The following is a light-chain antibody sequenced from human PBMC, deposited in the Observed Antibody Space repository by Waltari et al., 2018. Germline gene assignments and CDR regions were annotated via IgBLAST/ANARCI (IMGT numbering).Light chain of an antibody. CDR2: AAS. Sequence: IQMIQSPSPLSASVGGRVTITCRASQTVSNHLNWYQQKPGKAPKLLIYAASSLQSGIPSRFSGSGSGTDFTLTISTLQPEDFATYYCQQGYSTPPTFGGGTKVEIK. CDR3: QQGYSTPPT. J-gene: IGKJ4*01. V-gene: IGKV1-39*01. CDR1: QTVSNH.